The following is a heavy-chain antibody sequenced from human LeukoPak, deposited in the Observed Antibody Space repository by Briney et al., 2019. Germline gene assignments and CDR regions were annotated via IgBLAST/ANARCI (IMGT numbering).Heavy chain of an antibody. CDR3: ARVRARDGFDI. D-gene: IGHD3-10*01. J-gene: IGHJ3*02. Sequence: PRGSLRLSCAASGFTFSSYAMHWVPQAPGKGLEYVPDINRNGGITYYANSVKGRFIISRDNSKNELYLQMGSLRAEEMAVYYCARVRARDGFDIWGQGPMVTDCS. CDR2: INRNGGIT. CDR1: GFTFSSYA. V-gene: IGHV3-64*01.